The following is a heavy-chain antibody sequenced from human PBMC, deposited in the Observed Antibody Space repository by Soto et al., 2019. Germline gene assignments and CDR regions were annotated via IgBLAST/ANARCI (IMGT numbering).Heavy chain of an antibody. CDR3: ARDNYDSSGWGFEP. CDR2: IYYSGST. CDR1: GGSISSYY. J-gene: IGHJ5*02. D-gene: IGHD3-22*01. Sequence: SETLSLTCTVSGGSISSYYWSWIRQPPGKGLEWIGYIYYSGSTNYNPSLKSRVTISVDTSKNQFSLKLSSVTAADTAVYYCARDNYDSSGWGFEPWGQGTLVTVSS. V-gene: IGHV4-59*01.